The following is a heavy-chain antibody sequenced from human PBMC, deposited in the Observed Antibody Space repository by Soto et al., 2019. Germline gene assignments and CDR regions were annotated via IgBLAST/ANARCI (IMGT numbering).Heavy chain of an antibody. CDR1: GGSISSGGYY. CDR2: IYYSGNT. J-gene: IGHJ5*02. V-gene: IGHV4-31*03. CDR3: ARDHVGYCISTSCPRWFDP. D-gene: IGHD2-2*01. Sequence: SETLSLTCTVSGGSISSGGYYWSWIRQHPGKGLEWIGYIYYSGNTYYNPSLKSRVTISVDTSKNQFSLKLSSVTAADTAVYYCARDHVGYCISTSCPRWFDPWGQGTLVTVSS.